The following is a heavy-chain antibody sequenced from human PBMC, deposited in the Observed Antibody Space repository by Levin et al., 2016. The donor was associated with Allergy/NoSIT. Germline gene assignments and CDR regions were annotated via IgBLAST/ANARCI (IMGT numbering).Heavy chain of an antibody. D-gene: IGHD6-13*01. CDR3: ARGEASSSWYRY. V-gene: IGHV5-51*01. J-gene: IGHJ4*02. CDR1: GHTFANYW. Sequence: KVSCKTSGHTFANYWIAWVRQMPGTGPEWMGIIFPDDSDTRYSPSFQGQVTISANKSSSTVYLQWSSLKTSDTAIYYCARGEASSSWYRYWGQGTLVTVSS. CDR2: IFPDDSDT.